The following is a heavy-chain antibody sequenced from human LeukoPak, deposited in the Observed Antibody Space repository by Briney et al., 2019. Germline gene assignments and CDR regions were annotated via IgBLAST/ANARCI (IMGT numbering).Heavy chain of an antibody. Sequence: PGGSLRLSCAASGFSFSSFWMHWVRQVPGKGLVWVSRINRDGGSTSYADSVKGRFIISRDNAKNTLDLQMNSLRVEDTAVYYCAREPAIRGYPFDPWGQGTLVTVSS. CDR2: INRDGGST. J-gene: IGHJ5*02. V-gene: IGHV3-74*01. CDR3: AREPAIRGYPFDP. D-gene: IGHD2-21*02. CDR1: GFSFSSFW.